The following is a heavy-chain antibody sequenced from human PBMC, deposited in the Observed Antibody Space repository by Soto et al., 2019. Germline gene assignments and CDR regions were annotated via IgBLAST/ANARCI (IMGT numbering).Heavy chain of an antibody. CDR2: IRSDGDRI. CDR1: GFTFSDYA. CDR3: VKDHPALEY. J-gene: IGHJ4*01. V-gene: IGHV3-64D*06. Sequence: EVQLVESGGGLVQPGGSLRLTCSASGFTFSDYAMHWVRQAPGKGLEYVSVIRSDGDRICYADSVKGRFTISRDNSKNTLFLQMNSLRPDDTAMYYCVKDHPALEYWGHGTLVTVSS.